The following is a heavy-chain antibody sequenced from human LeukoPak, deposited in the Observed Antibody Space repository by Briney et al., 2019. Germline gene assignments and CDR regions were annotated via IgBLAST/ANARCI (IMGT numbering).Heavy chain of an antibody. CDR2: IYYSGST. Sequence: SETLSLTCTVSGGSISSYYWSWIRQPPGKGLEWIGYIYYSGSTNYNPSLKSRVTISVDTSKNQFSLKLSSVTAADTAVYYCARRHGDYAGWFDPWGQGTLVTVSS. D-gene: IGHD4-17*01. CDR1: GGSISSYY. V-gene: IGHV4-59*08. CDR3: ARRHGDYAGWFDP. J-gene: IGHJ5*02.